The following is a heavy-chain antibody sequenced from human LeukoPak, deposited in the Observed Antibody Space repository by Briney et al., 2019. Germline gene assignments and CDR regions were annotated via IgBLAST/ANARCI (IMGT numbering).Heavy chain of an antibody. D-gene: IGHD2-2*01. CDR2: INHSGST. CDR1: GGSFSGYY. Sequence: SETLSLTCAVYGGSFSGYYWSWIRQPSGKGLEWIGEINHSGSTNYNPSLKSRVTISVDTSKNQFSLKLSSVTAADTAVYYCARGVPAARSLYFDYWGQGTLVTVSS. V-gene: IGHV4-34*01. J-gene: IGHJ4*02. CDR3: ARGVPAARSLYFDY.